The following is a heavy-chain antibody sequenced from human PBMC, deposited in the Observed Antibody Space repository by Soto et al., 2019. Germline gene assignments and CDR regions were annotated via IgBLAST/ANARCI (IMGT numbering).Heavy chain of an antibody. Sequence: QLQLQESGSGLVKPSQTLSLTCAVSGVSISSGDYSWSWIRQPPGKGLEWIGYIYHSGSTTYNPSLKRRLIISLDRSKNQISLKLSSVTAADTAVYYCASDFGSGSYRFDYWGQGTLVTVSS. J-gene: IGHJ4*02. CDR3: ASDFGSGSYRFDY. CDR1: GVSISSGDYS. CDR2: IYHSGST. D-gene: IGHD3-10*01. V-gene: IGHV4-30-2*01.